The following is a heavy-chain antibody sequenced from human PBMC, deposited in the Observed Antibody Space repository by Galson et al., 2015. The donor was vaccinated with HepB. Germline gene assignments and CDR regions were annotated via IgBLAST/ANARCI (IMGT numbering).Heavy chain of an antibody. D-gene: IGHD2-8*02. Sequence: SLRLSCAASGFPFNNAWMTWVRQAPGMGLEWVGRIKSKTDGETTDYAAPVKGRFTISRDDSKNRLYLQMNSLKPEDTAVYYCTTDVYYSTYWSWLDPWGQGTLFTVSS. CDR2: IKSKTDGETT. V-gene: IGHV3-15*01. CDR1: GFPFNNAW. CDR3: TTDVYYSTYWSWLDP. J-gene: IGHJ5*02.